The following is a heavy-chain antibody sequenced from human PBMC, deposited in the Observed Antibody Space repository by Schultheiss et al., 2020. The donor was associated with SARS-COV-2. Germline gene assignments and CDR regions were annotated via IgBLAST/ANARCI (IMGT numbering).Heavy chain of an antibody. J-gene: IGHJ6*03. V-gene: IGHV4-59*05. CDR2: IYYSGST. Sequence: SETLSLTCAVYGGSFSGYYWSWIRQPAGKGLEWIGSIYYSGSTYYNPSLKSRVTISVDTSKNQFSLKLSSVTAADTAVYYCARHRDYYYYYMDVWGKGTTVTVSS. D-gene: IGHD3-10*01. CDR1: GGSFSGYY. CDR3: ARHRDYYYYYMDV.